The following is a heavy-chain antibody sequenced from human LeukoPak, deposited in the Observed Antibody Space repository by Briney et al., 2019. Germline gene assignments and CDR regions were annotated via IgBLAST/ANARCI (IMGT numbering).Heavy chain of an antibody. V-gene: IGHV3-74*01. Sequence: GGSLRLSCAASGFTFSSYWMHWVRQAPGRGLVWVSRINSDGTTTTYADSVKGRFTVSRDNAKNTVYLQMNSLRAEDTAAYYCVRESKYSGSYHEDYWGQGTLVTVSS. CDR3: VRESKYSGSYHEDY. CDR1: GFTFSSYW. J-gene: IGHJ4*02. CDR2: INSDGTTT. D-gene: IGHD1-26*01.